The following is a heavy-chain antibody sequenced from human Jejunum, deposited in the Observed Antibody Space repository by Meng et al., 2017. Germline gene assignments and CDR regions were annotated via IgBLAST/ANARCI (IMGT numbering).Heavy chain of an antibody. CDR2: AYYSGSS. Sequence: QLQLQEAGPGLVKPSETRARSGTVSGGSLSSGSPDWGWIRQSPGKGLEWIGTAYYSGSSYYNPSLRSRVIILVDTSKNQFSLRLSSVTAADTAVYYCARQMDSEYDEGYFFDYWGQGILVTVSS. J-gene: IGHJ4*02. V-gene: IGHV4-39*01. CDR3: ARQMDSEYDEGYFFDY. CDR1: GGSLSSGSPD. D-gene: IGHD2-2*03.